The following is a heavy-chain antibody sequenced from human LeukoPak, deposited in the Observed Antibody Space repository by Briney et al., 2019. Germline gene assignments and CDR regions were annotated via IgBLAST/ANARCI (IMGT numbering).Heavy chain of an antibody. V-gene: IGHV4-4*07. D-gene: IGHD5-18*01. CDR2: IYTSGST. J-gene: IGHJ6*03. CDR3: ARTTEGGYTYDYFYYYYMDV. Sequence: SETLSLTCTVSGGSISSYYWSWIRQPAGKGLEWIGRIYTSGSTNYNPSLKSRVTMSVDTSKNQFSQKLSSVTAADTAVYYCARTTEGGYTYDYFYYYYMDVWGKGTTVTISS. CDR1: GGSISSYY.